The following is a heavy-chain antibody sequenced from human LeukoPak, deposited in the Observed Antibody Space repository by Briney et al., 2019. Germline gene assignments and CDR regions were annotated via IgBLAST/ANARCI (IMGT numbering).Heavy chain of an antibody. J-gene: IGHJ4*02. D-gene: IGHD5-24*01. CDR3: ARQNGYNPDY. CDR1: GYTFSNYY. Sequence: ASVKVSCKASGYTFSNYYMHWVRQAPGQGLEWMGWINPNSGGTNYAQKFQGRVTMTRDTSISTAYMELSGLRSDGTAVYYCARQNGYNPDYWGPGTLVTVAS. CDR2: INPNSGGT. V-gene: IGHV1-2*02.